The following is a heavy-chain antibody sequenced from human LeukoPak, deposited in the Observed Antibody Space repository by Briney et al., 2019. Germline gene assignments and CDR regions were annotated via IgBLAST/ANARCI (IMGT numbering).Heavy chain of an antibody. CDR2: IYYSGST. D-gene: IGHD6-19*01. J-gene: IGHJ6*02. CDR3: ARQEQWLRGVYYYYGMDV. V-gene: IGHV4-39*01. CDR1: GGSISSSSYY. Sequence: PSEILSLTCTVSGGSISSSSYYWGWIRQPPGKGLEWIGSIYYSGSTYYNPSLKSRVTISVDTSKNQFSLKLSSVTAADTAVYYCARQEQWLRGVYYYYGMDVWGQGTTVTVSS.